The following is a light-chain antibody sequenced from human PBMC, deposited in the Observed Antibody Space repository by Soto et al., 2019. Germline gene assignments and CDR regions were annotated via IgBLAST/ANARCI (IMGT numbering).Light chain of an antibody. CDR2: GAS. J-gene: IGKJ1*01. V-gene: IGKV3-20*01. CDR1: QSVTSSY. CDR3: QQYGSSWT. Sequence: EIVLTQSPGTLSLSPGERATLSCRASQSVTSSYLAWYQQRPGQAPRLLIYGASSRATGVPDRFSGSGSGTAFTLTISRLEPEDFGMYYCQQYGSSWTFGQGTKVEFK.